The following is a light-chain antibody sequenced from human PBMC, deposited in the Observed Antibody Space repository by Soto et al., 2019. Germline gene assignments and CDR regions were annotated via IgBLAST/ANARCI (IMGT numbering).Light chain of an antibody. Sequence: EIVLTQSPATLSLSPGERATLSCRASQSVSSYLAWYQQKPGQTPRLLIYDASNRATGIPARLSGSGSGTDFTLTITSLEPEDIAVYYCQQRYSWPLTFGGGTKVEI. CDR2: DAS. CDR3: QQRYSWPLT. V-gene: IGKV3-11*01. J-gene: IGKJ4*02. CDR1: QSVSSY.